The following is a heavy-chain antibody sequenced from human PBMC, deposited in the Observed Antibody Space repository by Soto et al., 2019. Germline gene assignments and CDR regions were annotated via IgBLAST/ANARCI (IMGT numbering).Heavy chain of an antibody. J-gene: IGHJ4*02. CDR3: ARDRVLAGGQQLVRLAY. CDR1: GFTFSSYG. D-gene: IGHD6-13*01. CDR2: IWYDGSNK. V-gene: IGHV3-33*01. Sequence: QVQLVESGGGVVQPGRSLRLSCAASGFTFSSYGMHWVRQAPGKGLEWVAVIWYDGSNKYYADSVKGRFTISRDNSKNTLYLQMNSLRADDTALYYCARDRVLAGGQQLVRLAYWGQGTLVTVSS.